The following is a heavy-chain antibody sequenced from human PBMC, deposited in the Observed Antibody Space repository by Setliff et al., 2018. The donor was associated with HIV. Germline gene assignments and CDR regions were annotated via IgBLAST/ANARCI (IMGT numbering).Heavy chain of an antibody. J-gene: IGHJ4*02. Sequence: PGASLKISCKGSGYTFTSYWIGWVRQMPGKGLEWVGIIYPGDSDTRYSPSFQGRVTISADKSINTAYLQWISLQASDPAMYYCARRASKASLDYWGQGTLVTVSS. V-gene: IGHV5-51*01. CDR2: IYPGDSDT. CDR1: GYTFTSYW. CDR3: ARRASKASLDY.